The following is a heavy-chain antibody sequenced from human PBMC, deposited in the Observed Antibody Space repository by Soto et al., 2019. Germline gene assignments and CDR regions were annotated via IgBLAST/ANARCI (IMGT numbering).Heavy chain of an antibody. CDR1: AFTRSSES. CDR3: AKPRVIAVPGTRGYFQH. Sequence: ALRLTCAASAFTRSSESISVVPQAPGKGLEWVSAISGSGGSTYYADSVKGRFTISRDNSKNTLYLQMNSLRAEDTAVYYCAKPRVIAVPGTRGYFQHWGQGTQVTVSS. D-gene: IGHD6-19*01. CDR2: ISGSGGST. J-gene: IGHJ1*01. V-gene: IGHV3-23*01.